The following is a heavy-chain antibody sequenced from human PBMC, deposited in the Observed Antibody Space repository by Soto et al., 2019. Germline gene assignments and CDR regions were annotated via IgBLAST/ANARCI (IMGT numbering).Heavy chain of an antibody. CDR3: ARDLAWKRGKVGRYYYGMDV. CDR1: GFIFSDYY. V-gene: IGHV3-11*06. CDR2: ISTRSTYT. D-gene: IGHD1-1*01. Sequence: QVLLVESGVGLVKAGWSQRLSCAASGFIFSDYYMSWCRQTPGKVLEWVSYISTRSTYTNYADSVKGRFTISRDNTKNSLYLQMDSLRVEDTAVYYCARDLAWKRGKVGRYYYGMDVGGQGTTVTVSS. J-gene: IGHJ6*02.